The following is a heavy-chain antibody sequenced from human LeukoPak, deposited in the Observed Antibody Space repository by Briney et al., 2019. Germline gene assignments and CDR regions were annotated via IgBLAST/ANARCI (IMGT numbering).Heavy chain of an antibody. Sequence: GGSLRLSCAASGFTFSISGMHWVRQAPGEGLEWVAFIGRDGSTKYYADSVKGRFTISGDSSYNTAYLQMNSLGAEDTAIYYCAKDGEWTFDIWGQGTMVTVSS. V-gene: IGHV3-30*02. CDR3: AKDGEWTFDI. CDR2: IGRDGSTK. CDR1: GFTFSISG. D-gene: IGHD3-3*01. J-gene: IGHJ3*02.